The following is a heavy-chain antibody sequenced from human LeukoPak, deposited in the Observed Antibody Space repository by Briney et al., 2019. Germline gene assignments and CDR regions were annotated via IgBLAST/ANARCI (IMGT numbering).Heavy chain of an antibody. D-gene: IGHD6-6*01. J-gene: IGHJ6*03. V-gene: IGHV4-59*01. CDR3: ARGRAAPLGYYYYYMDV. CDR1: GGSISSYY. CDR2: IYYSGST. Sequence: SETLSLTCTVSGGSISSYYWSWIRQPPGKGLEWIGYIYYSGSTNYNPSLKSRVTISVDTSKNQFSLKLSSVTAADTAVYYCARGRAAPLGYYYYYMDVWGKGTTVTVSS.